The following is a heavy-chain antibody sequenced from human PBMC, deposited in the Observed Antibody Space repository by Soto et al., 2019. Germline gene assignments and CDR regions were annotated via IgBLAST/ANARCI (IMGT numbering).Heavy chain of an antibody. V-gene: IGHV1-46*01. Sequence: QVQLIQSGAEVRKPGASVKVSCKASGDSFTNYYFHWVRQDPGQSLEWMGIINSSGGSPTYAQKCLGRVTMTRDTSTSTVYMELSSLKSEDTAVYYCAGERNYDFWSGYASDGMDVWSQGNTGSVSS. CDR1: GDSFTNYY. D-gene: IGHD3-3*01. CDR2: INSSGGSP. J-gene: IGHJ6*02. CDR3: AGERNYDFWSGYASDGMDV.